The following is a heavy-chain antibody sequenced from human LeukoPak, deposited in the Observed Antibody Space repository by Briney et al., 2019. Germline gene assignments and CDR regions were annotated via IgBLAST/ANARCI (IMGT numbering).Heavy chain of an antibody. CDR1: GYTFTGYY. CDR3: ARTGITMVRGVIGWFAP. CDR2: INPNSGGT. Sequence: ASVKVSCKASGYTFTGYYMHWVRQAPGQGLEWMGWINPNSGGTNYAQKFQGRVTMTRDTSISTAYMELSRLRSDDTAVYYCARTGITMVRGVIGWFAPWGQGTLVTVSS. D-gene: IGHD3-10*01. V-gene: IGHV1-2*02. J-gene: IGHJ5*02.